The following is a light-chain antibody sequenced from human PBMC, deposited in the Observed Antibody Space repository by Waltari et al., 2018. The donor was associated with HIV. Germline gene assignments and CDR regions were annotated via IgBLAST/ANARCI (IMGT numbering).Light chain of an antibody. CDR2: AAS. V-gene: IGKV1-6*01. CDR1: QGIRHD. Sequence: AIQMTQSPSSLSASVGDTVTITCRASQGIRHDLAWYQQKPGKAPNLLISAASSLHSGVPSRFSGSGSGTDFTLTISSLQPEDFATFYCLHDYDYPLTFGGWTKVEIK. CDR3: LHDYDYPLT. J-gene: IGKJ4*01.